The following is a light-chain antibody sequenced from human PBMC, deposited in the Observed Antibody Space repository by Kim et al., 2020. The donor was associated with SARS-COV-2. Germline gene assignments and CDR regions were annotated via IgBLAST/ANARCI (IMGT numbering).Light chain of an antibody. CDR1: QGISSY. J-gene: IGKJ4*01. CDR3: QQYYSYPPT. Sequence: ASTGDSVTITCRASQGISSYLAWYQQKPGKAPKLLIYAASTLQSGVPSRFSGSGSGTDFTLTISCLQSEDFATYYCQQYYSYPPTFGGGTKVDIK. V-gene: IGKV1-8*01. CDR2: AAS.